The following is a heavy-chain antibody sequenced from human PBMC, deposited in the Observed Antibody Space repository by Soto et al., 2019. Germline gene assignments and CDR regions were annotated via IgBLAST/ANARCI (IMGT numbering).Heavy chain of an antibody. D-gene: IGHD3-3*01. CDR2: IIPIFGTA. J-gene: IGHJ4*02. Sequence: SVKVSCKASGGTFSSYAISWVRQAPGQGLEWMGGIIPIFGTANYAQRFQGRVTITADESTSTAYMELSSLRSEDTAVHYCARGTGLGNYDFWSSYYPRYYFDYWGQGTLVTVSS. CDR3: ARGTGLGNYDFWSSYYPRYYFDY. CDR1: GGTFSSYA. V-gene: IGHV1-69*13.